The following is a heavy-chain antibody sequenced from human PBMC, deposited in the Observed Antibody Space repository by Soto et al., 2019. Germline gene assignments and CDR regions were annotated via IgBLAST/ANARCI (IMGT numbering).Heavy chain of an antibody. D-gene: IGHD3-9*01. V-gene: IGHV1-69*12. CDR2: IIPMFGTA. CDR3: AGEVGGTGLHF. J-gene: IGHJ4*02. Sequence: QVQLVQSGAEVKKPGSPVKVSCRTSGGTFKNYGFSWVRQAPGQGLEWMGGIIPMFGTANYGQIFQGRLTITADESTSTAYMELSSLKSEDTAVYYCAGEVGGTGLHFWGQGTLVIVSS. CDR1: GGTFKNYG.